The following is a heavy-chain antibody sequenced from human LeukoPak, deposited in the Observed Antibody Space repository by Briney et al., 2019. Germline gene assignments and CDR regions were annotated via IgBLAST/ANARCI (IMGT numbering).Heavy chain of an antibody. J-gene: IGHJ6*03. D-gene: IGHD6-13*01. V-gene: IGHV4-39*07. Sequence: SETLSLTCTVSSGSISTSNYYWGWVRQPPGKALEWIGNIFYSGSTYYNPSLKSRVTISVDTSKNQFSLRLSSVTAADTAVYYCARDRRGSSWQYMDVWGKGTTVTVSS. CDR2: IFYSGST. CDR1: SGSISTSNYY. CDR3: ARDRRGSSWQYMDV.